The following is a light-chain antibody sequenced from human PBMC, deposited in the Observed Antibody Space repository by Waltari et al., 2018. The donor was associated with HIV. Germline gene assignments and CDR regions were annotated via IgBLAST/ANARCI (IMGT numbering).Light chain of an antibody. CDR1: SGSVSTTYY. V-gene: IGLV8-61*01. CDR3: VLYMGSGIWE. J-gene: IGLJ3*02. CDR2: STS. Sequence: QTVVTQEPSFSVSPGGTVTLTCGLTSGSVSTTYYPSSCHQTPGQAPRPLIYSTSRRSSGVPDRFSGSILGDKAALTITGAQADDEGHYFCVLYMGSGIWEFGGGTKLTVL.